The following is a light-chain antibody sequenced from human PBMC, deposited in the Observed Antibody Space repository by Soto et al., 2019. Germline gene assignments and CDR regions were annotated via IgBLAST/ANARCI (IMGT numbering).Light chain of an antibody. V-gene: IGLV4-69*01. CDR2: LNSDGSH. Sequence: QLVLTQSPSASASLGASVKVTCTLSSGHSSYAIAWHQQQPEKGPRYLMKLNSDGSHSKGDGIPDRFSGSSSGAERYLTISSLQSEDEADYYCQTWGTGILGMVFGGGTKLTVL. CDR1: SGHSSYA. J-gene: IGLJ2*01. CDR3: QTWGTGILGMV.